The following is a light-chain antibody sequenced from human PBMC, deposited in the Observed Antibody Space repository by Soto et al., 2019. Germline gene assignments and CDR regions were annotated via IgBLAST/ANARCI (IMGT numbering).Light chain of an antibody. CDR3: QQRYIWPIT. CDR1: QSVSGY. CDR2: ADS. Sequence: EIVLTQSPATLYLSPGAPATLSGRASQSVSGYIGWYQQKPGQAPRLLIYADSNRATGIPARFSGSGSGTDFTLTISSLEPEDFSVYYCQQRYIWPITFGQGTLLEI. V-gene: IGKV3-11*01. J-gene: IGKJ5*01.